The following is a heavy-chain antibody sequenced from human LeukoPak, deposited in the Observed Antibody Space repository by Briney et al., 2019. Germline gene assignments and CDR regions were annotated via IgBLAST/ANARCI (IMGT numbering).Heavy chain of an antibody. D-gene: IGHD4/OR15-4a*01. Sequence: GGSLRLSCAASGFTFSSYEMNWVRQAPGKGLEWVSYISSSGSTIYYADSVKGRFTISRDNAKNSLYLQMNSLRAEDTAVYYCARDTYGGLNGFDPWGQGTLVTVSS. J-gene: IGHJ5*02. CDR3: ARDTYGGLNGFDP. CDR1: GFTFSSYE. CDR2: ISSSGSTI. V-gene: IGHV3-48*03.